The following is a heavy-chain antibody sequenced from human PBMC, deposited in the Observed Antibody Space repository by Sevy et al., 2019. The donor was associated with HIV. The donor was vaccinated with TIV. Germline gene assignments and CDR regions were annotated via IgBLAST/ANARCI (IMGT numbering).Heavy chain of an antibody. CDR2: ISSGSSYI. CDR3: ASGDYYGSLYYFDY. D-gene: IGHD3-10*01. CDR1: GFTFSNYF. J-gene: IGHJ4*02. V-gene: IGHV3-21*01. Sequence: GGSLRLSCAASGFTFSNYFMNWVRQAPGKGLEWVSSISSGSSYIFYADLLKGRFTISRDNAKNSLYLHMNGLRAEDTAVYYCASGDYYGSLYYFDYWGPGTLVTVSS.